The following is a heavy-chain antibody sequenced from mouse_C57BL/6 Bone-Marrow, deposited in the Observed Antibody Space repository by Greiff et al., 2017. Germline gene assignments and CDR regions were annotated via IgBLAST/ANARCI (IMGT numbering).Heavy chain of an antibody. V-gene: IGHV1-61*01. CDR2: IYPSDSET. D-gene: IGHD1-1*01. Sequence: VQLLQPGAELVRPGSSVKLSCKASGYTFPSYWMDWVKQRPGQGLEWIGNIYPSDSETHYNQKFKDKATLTVDKSSSTAYMQLSSLTSEDSAVYYCARSSYYGSSYFDVWGTGTTVTVSS. J-gene: IGHJ1*03. CDR3: ARSSYYGSSYFDV. CDR1: GYTFPSYW.